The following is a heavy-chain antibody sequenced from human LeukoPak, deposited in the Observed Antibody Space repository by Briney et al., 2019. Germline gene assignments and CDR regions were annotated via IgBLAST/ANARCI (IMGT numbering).Heavy chain of an antibody. CDR3: ARWDGYSSSPDY. D-gene: IGHD6-13*01. V-gene: IGHV1-2*02. CDR2: INPNSGDT. CDR1: GYTFTGYY. Sequence: ASVKVSCKASGYTFTGYYMHWVRQAPGQGLEWMGWINPNSGDTDYAQKFQGRVTMTRDTSISTTHMEVTGLRSDDAAVYYCARWDGYSSSPDYWGQGTLVTVSS. J-gene: IGHJ4*02.